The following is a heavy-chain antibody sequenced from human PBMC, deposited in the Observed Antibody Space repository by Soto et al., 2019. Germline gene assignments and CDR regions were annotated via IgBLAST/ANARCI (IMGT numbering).Heavy chain of an antibody. J-gene: IGHJ5*02. CDR1: GFTFSSYA. V-gene: IGHV3-23*01. Sequence: GGSLRLSCAASGFTFSSYAMSWVRQAPGKGLEWVSAISGSGGSTYYADSVKGRFTISRDNSKNTLYLQMNSLRAEDTALYYCAKEGYNWNNPDWFDPWGQGTLVTVSS. CDR3: AKEGYNWNNPDWFDP. D-gene: IGHD1-20*01. CDR2: ISGSGGST.